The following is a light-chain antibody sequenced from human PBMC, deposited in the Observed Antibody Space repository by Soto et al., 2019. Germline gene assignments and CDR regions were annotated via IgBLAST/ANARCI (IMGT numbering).Light chain of an antibody. J-gene: IGLJ3*02. CDR1: SSNIGAGYD. Sequence: QPVLTQPPSVTGAPGQRVTISCTGSSSNIGAGYDVNWYQQVPGTAPKLLIYGNNNRPSGVPDRFSGSKSRTSASLAITGLEAEDEADYYCQSYDSSLSGWVFGGGTKLTVL. V-gene: IGLV1-40*01. CDR3: QSYDSSLSGWV. CDR2: GNN.